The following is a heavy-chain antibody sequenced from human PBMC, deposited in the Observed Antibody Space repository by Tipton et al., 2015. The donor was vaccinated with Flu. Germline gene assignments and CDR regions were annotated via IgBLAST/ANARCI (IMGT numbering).Heavy chain of an antibody. D-gene: IGHD6-13*01. CDR1: GFNFSIYG. CDR2: ISYEGSNK. Sequence: SLRLSCAASGFNFSIYGIHWVRQAPGKGLEWVAVISYEGSNKHYTDSVKGRFTISRDNSKNSLYLQMSSLRAGDTAVYYCARGPLPDSNWYNGMDVWGQGTTVTVSS. V-gene: IGHV3-30*03. J-gene: IGHJ6*02. CDR3: ARGPLPDSNWYNGMDV.